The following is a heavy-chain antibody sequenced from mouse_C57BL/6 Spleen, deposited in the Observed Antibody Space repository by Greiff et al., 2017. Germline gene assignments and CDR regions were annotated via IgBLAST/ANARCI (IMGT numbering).Heavy chain of an antibody. CDR2: ISYDGSN. Sequence: ESGPGLVKPSQSLSLTCSVTGYSITSGYYWNWIRQFPGNKLEWMGYISYDGSNNYNPSLKNRISITRDTSKNQFFLKLNSVTTEDTATYYCARKTYSTYYFDYWGQGTTLTVSS. V-gene: IGHV3-6*01. CDR3: ARKTYSTYYFDY. D-gene: IGHD2-5*01. J-gene: IGHJ2*01. CDR1: GYSITSGYY.